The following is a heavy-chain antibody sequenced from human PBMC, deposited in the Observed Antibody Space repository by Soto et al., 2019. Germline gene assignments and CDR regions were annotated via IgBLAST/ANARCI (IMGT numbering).Heavy chain of an antibody. V-gene: IGHV3-72*01. CDR3: GRGRYGGRGRPFDY. CDR1: GFTFSDHY. J-gene: IGHJ4*02. D-gene: IGHD3-16*01. CDR2: TRDKAKSYTT. Sequence: EVQVVESGGGLVQPGGSLRLVCAASGFTFSDHYIDWVRQAPGKGLEWVARTRDKAKSYTTDYAASVKGRFTISRVDSQESVVLQMNSLKIEDTAVYYCGRGRYGGRGRPFDYWRQGTLVTVSS.